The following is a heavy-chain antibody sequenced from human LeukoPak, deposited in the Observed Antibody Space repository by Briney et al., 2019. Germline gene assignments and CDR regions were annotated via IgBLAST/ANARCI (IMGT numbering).Heavy chain of an antibody. CDR3: ARQFPAKMALGS. CDR2: ISVYNGNT. Sequence: ASVKVSCKASGYTFTSYVINWVRQAPGQGLGWMGWISVYNGNTNYAQKLQGRVTMTTDTSTSTAYMELRSLRSDDTAVYYCARQFPAKMALGSGGRGPLVTVSS. J-gene: IGHJ4*02. V-gene: IGHV1-18*01. CDR1: GYTFTSYV. D-gene: IGHD2-8*01.